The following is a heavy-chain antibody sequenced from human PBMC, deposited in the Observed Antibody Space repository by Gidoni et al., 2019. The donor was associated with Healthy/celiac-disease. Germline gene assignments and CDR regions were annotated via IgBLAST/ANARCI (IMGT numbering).Heavy chain of an antibody. D-gene: IGHD3-10*01. J-gene: IGHJ6*02. V-gene: IGHV1-46*01. CDR1: GYTFTSYY. CDR2: INPSGGST. CDR3: TSRSYYYYGMDV. Sequence: QVQLVQSGAEVKKPGASVKVSCKASGYTFTSYYMHWVRQAPGQGLEWMGIINPSGGSTSYAQKFQGRVTMTRDTSTSTVYMELSSLRSEDTAVYYCTSRSYYYYGMDVWGQGTTVTVSS.